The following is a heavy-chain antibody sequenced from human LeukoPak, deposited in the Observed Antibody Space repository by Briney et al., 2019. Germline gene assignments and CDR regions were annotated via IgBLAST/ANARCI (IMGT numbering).Heavy chain of an antibody. CDR1: AGSISSNY. CDR3: ARDVSSSGWSPIDY. J-gene: IGHJ4*02. V-gene: IGHV4-4*07. D-gene: IGHD6-19*01. Sequence: SETLSLTCTVSAGSISSNYWSWIRQPAGKGLEWIGHIYKSGSTDYNLALKSRITMSVDTSKNQISLKLTSVTAADTAVYYCARDVSSSGWSPIDYWGQGTLVTVSS. CDR2: IYKSGST.